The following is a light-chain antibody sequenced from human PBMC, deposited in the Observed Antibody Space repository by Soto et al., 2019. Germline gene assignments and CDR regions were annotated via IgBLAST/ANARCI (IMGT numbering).Light chain of an antibody. J-gene: IGKJ2*01. CDR1: QGIGSD. Sequence: DIQMTQSPSSLSASVGDRVTITCRASQGIGSDLGWCQQKPGKAPKRLIYAASSLQGGVPSRFSGSGSGTEFTLTISSLQPEDFATYYCQQRSNWPPYTFGQGTKLEIK. CDR2: AAS. V-gene: IGKV1-17*01. CDR3: QQRSNWPPYT.